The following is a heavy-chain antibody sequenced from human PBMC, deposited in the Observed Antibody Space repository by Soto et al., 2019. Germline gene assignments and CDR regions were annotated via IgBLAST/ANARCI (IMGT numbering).Heavy chain of an antibody. V-gene: IGHV4-4*02. Sequence: QVQLQESGPGLVKPSGTLSLTCAVSGGSISSSNWWSWVRQPPGKGLEWIGEIYHSGSTNYNPSHKSRVTISVDKSKNQFSLKLSSVTAADTAVYYCARGSSVVVVPAAMVHYFDYWGQGTLVTVSS. D-gene: IGHD2-2*01. CDR2: IYHSGST. J-gene: IGHJ4*02. CDR3: ARGSSVVVVPAAMVHYFDY. CDR1: GGSISSSNW.